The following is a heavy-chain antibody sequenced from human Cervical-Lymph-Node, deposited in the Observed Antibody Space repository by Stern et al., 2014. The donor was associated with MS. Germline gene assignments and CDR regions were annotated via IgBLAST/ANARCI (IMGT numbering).Heavy chain of an antibody. D-gene: IGHD5-24*01. CDR2: MWLDGSNE. Sequence: VQLLESGGGVVQPGGSLRLSCAASGFTFNNYGIHWVRQAPGKGLEWVAVMWLDGSNEYYADSVKGRFAISRDDSKNTLSLQMNSLRADDTAVYYCARDRGWLQLDYFYGMDVWGQGTTVTVSS. CDR1: GFTFNNYG. V-gene: IGHV3-33*01. J-gene: IGHJ6*02. CDR3: ARDRGWLQLDYFYGMDV.